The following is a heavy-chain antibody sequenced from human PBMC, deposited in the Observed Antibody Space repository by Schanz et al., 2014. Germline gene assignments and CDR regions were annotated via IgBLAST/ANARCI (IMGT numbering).Heavy chain of an antibody. CDR3: AKAPYADYGYFHH. CDR1: GFTVSTNY. D-gene: IGHD4-17*01. Sequence: EVQLVESGGGLIHPGGSLRLSCAVSGFTVSTNYMTWVRQAPGKGLECVSVLYTGGSTFYAESVRGRFFISRDSSKNTLYLQMSSLRGEDTAVYYCAKAPYADYGYFHHWGQGTTVTVSS. CDR2: LYTGGST. J-gene: IGHJ4*03. V-gene: IGHV3-66*03.